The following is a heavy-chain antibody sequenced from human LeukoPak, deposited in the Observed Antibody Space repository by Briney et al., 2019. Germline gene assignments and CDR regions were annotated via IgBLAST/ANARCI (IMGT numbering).Heavy chain of an antibody. V-gene: IGHV3-21*01. CDR2: ISSSSSYI. CDR3: ARDLGGRYGDYSAFDI. D-gene: IGHD4-17*01. J-gene: IGHJ3*02. Sequence: GGSLRLSCAASGFTFSSYSMNWVRQAPGKGLEWVSSISSSSSYIYYADSVKGRFTISRDNAKNSLYLQMNSLRAEDTAVYYSARDLGGRYGDYSAFDIWGQGTMVTVSS. CDR1: GFTFSSYS.